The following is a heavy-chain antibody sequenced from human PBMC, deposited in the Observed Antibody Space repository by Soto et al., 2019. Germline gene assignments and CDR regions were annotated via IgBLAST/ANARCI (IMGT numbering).Heavy chain of an antibody. V-gene: IGHV4-31*02. CDR2: IYYSGNT. D-gene: IGHD2-2*01. CDR1: SGSVTSGRFF. CDR3: ARSLPGGTIFYMDV. Sequence: QVQLRESGPGVVEPSQTLSLNCHVSSGSVTSGRFFWSWVRQQPGKGLEWIGHIYYSGNTHYNPSLVRRVAMSVDISQNQLSLTLTAVTPADSAVYYCARSLPGGTIFYMDVWGAGTTVTVSS. J-gene: IGHJ6*03.